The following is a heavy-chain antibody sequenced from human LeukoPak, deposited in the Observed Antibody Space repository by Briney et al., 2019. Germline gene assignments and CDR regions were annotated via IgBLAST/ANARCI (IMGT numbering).Heavy chain of an antibody. Sequence: PGGSLRLSCAASGFTFSSYAMHWVRHAPGKGLEWVAVISYDGSNKYYADSVKGRFTISRDNSKNTLYLQMNSLRAEDTAVYYCARLYGYDYWGQGTLVTVSS. V-gene: IGHV3-30-3*01. D-gene: IGHD5-18*01. J-gene: IGHJ4*02. CDR2: ISYDGSNK. CDR1: GFTFSSYA. CDR3: ARLYGYDY.